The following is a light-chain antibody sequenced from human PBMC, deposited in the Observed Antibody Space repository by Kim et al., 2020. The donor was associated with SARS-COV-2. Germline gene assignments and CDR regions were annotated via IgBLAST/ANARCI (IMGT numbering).Light chain of an antibody. J-gene: IGKJ4*01. Sequence: ASVGDTSPITFRAGQAISTRLAWFQQKPGKAPKSLIYDASRLQSGVPSTFSGRGSGTDFTLTISSLQPEDFATYYCQQYDTYPLTFGGGTKVDIK. V-gene: IGKV1-16*01. CDR1: QAISTR. CDR2: DAS. CDR3: QQYDTYPLT.